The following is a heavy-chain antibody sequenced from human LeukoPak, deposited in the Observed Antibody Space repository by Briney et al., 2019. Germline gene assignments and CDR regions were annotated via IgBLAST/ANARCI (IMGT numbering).Heavy chain of an antibody. CDR2: ISGSGGST. CDR1: GFTFSSYA. D-gene: IGHD2-15*01. Sequence: GGSLRLSCAASGFTFSSYAMSWVRQAPGKGLEWVSAISGSGGSTYYADSVKGRFTISRDNSKNTLYLQMNSLKTEDTAVYYCTTYIVVVVAYYYMDVWGKGTTVTVSS. J-gene: IGHJ6*03. CDR3: TTYIVVVVAYYYMDV. V-gene: IGHV3-23*01.